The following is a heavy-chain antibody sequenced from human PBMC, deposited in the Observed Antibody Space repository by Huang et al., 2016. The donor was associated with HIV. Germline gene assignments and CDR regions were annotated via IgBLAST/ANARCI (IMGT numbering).Heavy chain of an antibody. CDR1: GFTFGSYG. CDR2: RSYDGSNK. D-gene: IGHD1-26*01. V-gene: IGHV3-30*18. J-gene: IGHJ4*02. CDR3: AKFGGWERPPHY. Sequence: QVQLVESGGGVVQSGRSLRLSCAASGFTFGSYGMHWVRQAPGKGLEGVAGRSYDGSNKDYADSVKGRFTIYRDNSKNTLYLQMNSLRAEDTAVYYCAKFGGWERPPHYWGQGTLVTVSS.